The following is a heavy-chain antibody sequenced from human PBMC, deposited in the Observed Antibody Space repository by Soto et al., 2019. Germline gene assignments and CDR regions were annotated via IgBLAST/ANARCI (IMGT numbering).Heavy chain of an antibody. CDR3: AIIETSGGGDAFDI. Sequence: QVQLVESGGGVVQPGRSLRLSCAASGFTFSNYAMHWVRQAPGKGLEWVAAILSDEINKYSADSVKGRFTISRHNSNNTLYLQMNSLRPDDTAVYYCAIIETSGGGDAFDIWGQGTMVTVSS. CDR1: GFTFSNYA. V-gene: IGHV3-30-3*01. J-gene: IGHJ3*02. D-gene: IGHD2-8*02. CDR2: ILSDEINK.